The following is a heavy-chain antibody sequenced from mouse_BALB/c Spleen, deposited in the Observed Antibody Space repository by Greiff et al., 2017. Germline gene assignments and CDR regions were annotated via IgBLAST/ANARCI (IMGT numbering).Heavy chain of an antibody. CDR3: ARDYAHYFDY. CDR1: GFTFSSYG. V-gene: IGHV5-6-3*01. D-gene: IGHD6-5*01. J-gene: IGHJ2*01. CDR2: INSNGGST. Sequence: EVKLVESGGGLVQPGGSLKLSCAASGFTFSSYGMSWVRQTPDKRLELVATINSNGGSTYYPDSVKGRFTISRDNAKNTLYLQMSSLKSEDTAMYYCARDYAHYFDYWGQGTTLTVSS.